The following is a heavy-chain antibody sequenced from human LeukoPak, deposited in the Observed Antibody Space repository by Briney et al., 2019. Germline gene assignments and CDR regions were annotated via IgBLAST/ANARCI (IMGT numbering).Heavy chain of an antibody. D-gene: IGHD3-22*01. CDR2: INPSGGST. V-gene: IGHV1-46*01. CDR3: ARDRVGAYYYDSSGSYGMDV. CDR1: GYTFTSYY. Sequence: ASVKVSCKASGYTFTSYYIHWVRQAPGQGLEWMGIINPSGGSTSYAQKFQGRVTMTRDTSTSTVYMELSSLRSEDTAVYYCARDRVGAYYYDSSGSYGMDVWGQGTTVTVSS. J-gene: IGHJ6*02.